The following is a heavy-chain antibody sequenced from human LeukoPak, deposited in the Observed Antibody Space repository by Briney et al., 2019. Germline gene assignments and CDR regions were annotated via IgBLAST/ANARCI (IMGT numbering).Heavy chain of an antibody. CDR2: IYHSGST. CDR3: ASLMDYYDSSGYYFDY. CDR1: GGSISSSNW. V-gene: IGHV4-4*02. D-gene: IGHD3-22*01. J-gene: IGHJ4*02. Sequence: PSETLSLTCAVSGGSISSSNWWSWVRQPPGKGLEWIGEIYHSGSTNYNPSLKSRVTISVDKSKNQFSLKLSSVTAADTAVYYCASLMDYYDSSGYYFDYWGQGTLVTVSS.